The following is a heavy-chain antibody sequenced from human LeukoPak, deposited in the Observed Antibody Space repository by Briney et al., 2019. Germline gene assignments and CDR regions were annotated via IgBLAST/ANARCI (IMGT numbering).Heavy chain of an antibody. J-gene: IGHJ1*01. V-gene: IGHV4-34*01. CDR2: INHSGST. CDR3: ARGVYDSSGYYDDAEYFQH. CDR1: GGSFSGYY. D-gene: IGHD3-22*01. Sequence: PSETLSLTCAVYGGSFSGYYWSWIRQPPGKGLEWIGEINHSGSTNYNPSLKSRVTISVDTSKNQFSLKLSSVTAADTAVYYCARGVYDSSGYYDDAEYFQHWGQGTLVTVSP.